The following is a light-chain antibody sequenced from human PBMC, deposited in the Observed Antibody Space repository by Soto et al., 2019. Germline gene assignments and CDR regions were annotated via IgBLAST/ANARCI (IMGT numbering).Light chain of an antibody. CDR1: SSDVGGYNY. CDR3: ISYAGTYNLR. CDR2: DVS. J-gene: IGLJ3*02. V-gene: IGLV2-8*01. Sequence: QSALTQPPSASGSPGQSVAISCTGTSSDVGGYNYVSRYQQHPGRAPKLMIYDVSRRPSGVPDRFSGSKSGNTASLTVSGLQPEDEADYYCISYAGTYNLRFGGGTKLTVL.